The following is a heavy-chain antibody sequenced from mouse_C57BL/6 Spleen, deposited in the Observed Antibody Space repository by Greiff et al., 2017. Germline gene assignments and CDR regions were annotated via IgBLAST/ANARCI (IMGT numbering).Heavy chain of an antibody. CDR2: ISSGCSIL. Sequence: EVKLMESGGGLVKPGGSLKLSCAASGFTFSDYGMHWVRQAPEKGLEWVAYISSGCSILYYADTVKGRFPIPRDNAINTLFLQRASLRSEDTAMYSCAILYDYDVDFAYWGQGNTLTVSS. J-gene: IGHJ2*01. V-gene: IGHV5-17*01. D-gene: IGHD2-4*01. CDR3: AILYDYDVDFAY. CDR1: GFTFSDYG.